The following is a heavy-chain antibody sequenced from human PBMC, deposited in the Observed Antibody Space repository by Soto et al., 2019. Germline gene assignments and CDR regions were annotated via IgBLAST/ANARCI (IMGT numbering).Heavy chain of an antibody. CDR3: ARGITMVRGVRITLYYYYYGMDV. Sequence: LRLSCAASGFTFSGHYMDWVRQAPGKGLEWVGRTRNKANSYTTEYAASVKGRFTISRDDSKNSLYLQMNSLKTEDTAVYYCARGITMVRGVRITLYYYYYGMDVWGQGTTVTVSS. D-gene: IGHD3-10*01. CDR2: TRNKANSYTT. V-gene: IGHV3-72*01. J-gene: IGHJ6*02. CDR1: GFTFSGHY.